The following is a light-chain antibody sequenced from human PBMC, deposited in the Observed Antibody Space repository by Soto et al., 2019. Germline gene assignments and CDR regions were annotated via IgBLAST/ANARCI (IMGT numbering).Light chain of an antibody. CDR3: QLDNSYSST. CDR2: DAS. Sequence: ENQRIHSPSTLSASVVDRVTITLLASQSISSWLAWYQQKRGKAPKLLIYDASSLESGVPSRFRGSGSGTEFTLIISILQPGDFETYYCQLDNSYSSTFGQGTKVDIK. J-gene: IGKJ1*01. CDR1: QSISSW. V-gene: IGKV1-5*01.